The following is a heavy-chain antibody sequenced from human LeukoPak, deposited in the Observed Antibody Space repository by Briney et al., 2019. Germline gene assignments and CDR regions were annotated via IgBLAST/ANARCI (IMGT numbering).Heavy chain of an antibody. V-gene: IGHV3-13*04. D-gene: IGHD1-26*01. Sequence: GGSLRLSCAASGFTFSSYDMYWVRQATGKGLEWVSAISTTGDTYYPGSVKGRFTISRENAKSSLYLQMNSLRAEDTAVYYCARGRSGSYFDSWGQGTLVAVSS. J-gene: IGHJ4*02. CDR3: ARGRSGSYFDS. CDR2: ISTTGDT. CDR1: GFTFSSYD.